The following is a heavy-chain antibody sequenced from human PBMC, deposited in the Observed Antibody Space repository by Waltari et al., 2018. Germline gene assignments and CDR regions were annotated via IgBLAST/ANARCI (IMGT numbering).Heavy chain of an antibody. CDR2: MNHRGSG. Sequence: QVQLNQWGAGVLKPSETLSLTCAVYGESFSDHFWTWIRQPPGKGLEWIGQMNHRGSGTYNPSLKNRVTISVDTSMNQFSLMMTSLTAADTGVYYCARAPSFHYGIFSVPLTLDYWSQGTMVIVSS. D-gene: IGHD3-3*02. CDR3: ARAPSFHYGIFSVPLTLDY. CDR1: GESFSDHF. J-gene: IGHJ3*01. V-gene: IGHV4-34*01.